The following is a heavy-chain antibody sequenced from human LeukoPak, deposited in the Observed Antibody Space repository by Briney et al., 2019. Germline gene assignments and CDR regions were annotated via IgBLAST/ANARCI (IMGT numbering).Heavy chain of an antibody. Sequence: ASVKVSCKASGYTFTSYDINWVRQATGQGLEWMGRINPHTGGTNYAQKLQGRVTMTTDTSTSTAYMELRSLRSDDTAVYYCARMVTFGGVIVPGDYWGQGTLVTVSS. D-gene: IGHD3-16*02. J-gene: IGHJ4*02. V-gene: IGHV1-18*01. CDR3: ARMVTFGGVIVPGDY. CDR2: INPHTGGT. CDR1: GYTFTSYD.